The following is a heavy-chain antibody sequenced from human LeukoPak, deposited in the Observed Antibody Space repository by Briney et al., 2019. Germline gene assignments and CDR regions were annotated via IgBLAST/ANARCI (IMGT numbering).Heavy chain of an antibody. CDR3: AASSHSSSWYSPPGYFQH. D-gene: IGHD6-13*01. Sequence: GGSLRLSCAASGFTVSSNYMSWVRQAPGKGLEWVSAISGSGGSTYYADSVKGRFTISRDNSKNTLYLQMNSLRAEDTAVYYCAASSHSSSWYSPPGYFQHWGQGTLVTVSS. CDR1: GFTVSSNY. CDR2: ISGSGGST. J-gene: IGHJ1*01. V-gene: IGHV3-23*01.